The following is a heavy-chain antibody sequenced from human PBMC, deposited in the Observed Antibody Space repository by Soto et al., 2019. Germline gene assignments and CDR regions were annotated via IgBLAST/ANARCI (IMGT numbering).Heavy chain of an antibody. D-gene: IGHD5-18*01. V-gene: IGHV3-53*01. CDR1: GFTVSSNY. CDR3: ARGSGYEGMQLFLGFDY. CDR2: IYSGGAT. J-gene: IGHJ5*01. Sequence: QPGGSLRLSCAASGFTVSSNYMSWVRQAPGKGLEWVSVIYSGGATYYAESVKGRFTISRGTSENTLHLQMDSLRVDDTAVYYCARGSGYEGMQLFLGFDYWGQGTLVTVSS.